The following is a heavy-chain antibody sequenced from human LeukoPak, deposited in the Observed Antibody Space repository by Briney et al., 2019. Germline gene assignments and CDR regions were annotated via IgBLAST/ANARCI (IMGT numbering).Heavy chain of an antibody. CDR2: IDYIGST. CDR3: TRDRRRDLLHAFDI. D-gene: IGHD1-26*01. J-gene: IGHJ3*02. V-gene: IGHV4-59*01. Sequence: SETLSLTCTVSGGTISRYYWSWIRRPPGKGLEWIAYIDYIGSTNYNPSLKSRLTISLDASKNQFSLKLSSVTAADTAVYYCTRDRRRDLLHAFDIWGQGTMVTVSS. CDR1: GGTISRYY.